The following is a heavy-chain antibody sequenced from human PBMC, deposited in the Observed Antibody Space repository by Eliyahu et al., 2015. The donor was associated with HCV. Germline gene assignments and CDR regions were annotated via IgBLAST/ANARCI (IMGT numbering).Heavy chain of an antibody. V-gene: IGHV5-51*01. J-gene: IGHJ2*01. CDR2: IYPGDSDT. CDR1: GYSLSTYW. Sequence: EVQLVQSGAEVKKPGESLKISCKGSGYSLSTYWIGWVRQMPGKGLEWMGIIYPGDSDTKYGPSFQGQVTISADKSINTAYLQWSSLKASDTAMYYCARGGIESGTTNYFDLWGRGTLVTVSS. D-gene: IGHD1-7*01. CDR3: ARGGIESGTTNYFDL.